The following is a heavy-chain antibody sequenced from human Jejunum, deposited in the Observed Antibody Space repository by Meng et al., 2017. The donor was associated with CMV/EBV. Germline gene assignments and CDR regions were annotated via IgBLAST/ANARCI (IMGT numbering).Heavy chain of an antibody. CDR2: INSDGSTT. Sequence: CAASGFAFSGYWMHWVRQAPGKGLVWVSRINSDGSTTNYADSVKGRFTISRDNAKNTLYLQMNSLRAEDTAVYYCASSIEATGGHWGQGTLVTVSS. CDR3: ASSIEATGGH. CDR1: GFAFSGYW. V-gene: IGHV3-74*01. J-gene: IGHJ4*02. D-gene: IGHD6-13*01.